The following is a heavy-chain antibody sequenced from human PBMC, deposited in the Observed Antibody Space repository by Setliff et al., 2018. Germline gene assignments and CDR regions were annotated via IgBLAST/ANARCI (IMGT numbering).Heavy chain of an antibody. CDR1: GGSISSGSYY. Sequence: SETLSLTCTVSGGSISSGSYYWSWIRQPAGKGLACIGRIYTSGSTNYNPSLKSRVTISVDTSKNQFSLKLSSVTAADTAVYYCARESRYYYDNLGTLDYWGQRTLVTVSS. J-gene: IGHJ4*02. V-gene: IGHV4-61*02. D-gene: IGHD3-22*01. CDR3: ARESRYYYDNLGTLDY. CDR2: IYTSGST.